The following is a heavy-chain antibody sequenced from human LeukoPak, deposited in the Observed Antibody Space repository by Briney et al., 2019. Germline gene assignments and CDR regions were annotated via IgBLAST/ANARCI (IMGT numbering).Heavy chain of an antibody. J-gene: IGHJ3*02. CDR2: INHSGST. D-gene: IGHD2-15*01. Sequence: PSETLSLTCAVYGGSFSGYYWSWIRQPPGKGLEWIGGINHSGSTNYNPSLKSRVTISVDTSKNQFSLKLSSVTAADTAVYYCARAYCSGGSCYSRRMAFDIWGQGTMVTVSS. CDR1: GGSFSGYY. CDR3: ARAYCSGGSCYSRRMAFDI. V-gene: IGHV4-34*01.